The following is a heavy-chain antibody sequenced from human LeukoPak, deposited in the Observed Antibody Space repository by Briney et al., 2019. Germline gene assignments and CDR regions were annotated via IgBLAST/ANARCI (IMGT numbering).Heavy chain of an antibody. CDR2: ISGSGGST. Sequence: QPGGSLRLSCAASGFTFSSYAMSWVRQAPGKGLEWVSAISGSGGSTYYADSVKGRFTISRDNSKNTLYLQMNSLRAEDTAVYYCAKRQITMVRGVIPQPEPNYYYYMDVWGKGTTVTVSS. CDR1: GFTFSSYA. V-gene: IGHV3-23*01. D-gene: IGHD3-10*01. CDR3: AKRQITMVRGVIPQPEPNYYYYMDV. J-gene: IGHJ6*03.